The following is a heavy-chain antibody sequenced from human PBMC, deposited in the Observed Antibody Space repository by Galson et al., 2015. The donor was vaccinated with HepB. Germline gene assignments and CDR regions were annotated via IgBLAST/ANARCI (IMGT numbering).Heavy chain of an antibody. CDR3: AREHHTLCGGDCYSSLEYYYYYGMDV. Sequence: CAISGDSVSSNSAAWNWIRQSPSRGLEWLGRTYYRSKWYNDYAVSVKSRITINPDTSKNQFSLQLNSVTPEDTAVYYCAREHHTLCGGDCYSSLEYYYYYGMDVRGQGTTVTVSS. CDR2: TYYRSKWYN. V-gene: IGHV6-1*01. J-gene: IGHJ6*02. D-gene: IGHD2-21*02. CDR1: GDSVSSNSAA.